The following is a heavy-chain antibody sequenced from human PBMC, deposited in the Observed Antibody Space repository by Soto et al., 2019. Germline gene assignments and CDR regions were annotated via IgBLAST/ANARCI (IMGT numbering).Heavy chain of an antibody. V-gene: IGHV4-59*08. Sequence: SETLSLTCTVSGGSISSYYWIWIRQPPGKGLEWIGYIYYSGSTNYNPSLKSRVTISVDTSKNQFSLKLSSVTAADTAVYYCARSYYDFVWFDPWGQGTLVTVSS. CDR1: GGSISSYY. D-gene: IGHD3-3*01. J-gene: IGHJ5*02. CDR3: ARSYYDFVWFDP. CDR2: IYYSGST.